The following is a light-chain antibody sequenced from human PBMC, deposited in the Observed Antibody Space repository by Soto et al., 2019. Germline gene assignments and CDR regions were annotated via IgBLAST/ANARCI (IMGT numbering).Light chain of an antibody. CDR3: PQCCNSPIYP. CDR1: QSINNNC. J-gene: IGKJ2*01. V-gene: IGKV3-20*01. CDR2: SAS. Sequence: EIVLTQSPGTLSLSPGERATLSCRTSQSINNNCLAWYQQKPGQAPSLLIYSASRRLTGIPDRFRGSGFGTDFTLTLSRLEAEGFSVYYFPQCCNSPIYPFGQGTKLEIK.